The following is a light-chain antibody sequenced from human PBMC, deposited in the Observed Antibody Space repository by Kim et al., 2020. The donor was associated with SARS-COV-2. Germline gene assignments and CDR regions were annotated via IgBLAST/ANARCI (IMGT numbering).Light chain of an antibody. CDR3: CSYAGSRNV. V-gene: IGLV2-23*02. J-gene: IGLJ7*01. Sequence: PGQSFTISGNGTSSEVGNYNLVSWYQQHPGKAPKLMIYEVTKRPSGVSNRFSGSKSGNTASLTISGLQAEDEADYYCCSYAGSRNVFGGGTQLTVL. CDR2: EVT. CDR1: SSEVGNYNL.